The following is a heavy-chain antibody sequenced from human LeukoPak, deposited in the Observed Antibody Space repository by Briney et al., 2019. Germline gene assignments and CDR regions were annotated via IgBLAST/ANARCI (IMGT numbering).Heavy chain of an antibody. V-gene: IGHV4-34*01. CDR3: ARGERTNYYGSGAYYFDY. Sequence: PSETLSLTCTVSGGSFSGYYCTWIRQPPGKGLEWIGEINHSGSANYNPSLKSRVTISLDTSKNQFSLKLSSVTAADTAVYYCARGERTNYYGSGAYYFDYWGQGTLVTVSS. CDR1: GGSFSGYY. CDR2: INHSGSA. J-gene: IGHJ4*02. D-gene: IGHD3-10*01.